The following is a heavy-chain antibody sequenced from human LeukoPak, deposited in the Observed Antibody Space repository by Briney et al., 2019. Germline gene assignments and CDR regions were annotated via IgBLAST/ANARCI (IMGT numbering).Heavy chain of an antibody. Sequence: SVTVSCKASGGTFSSYAISWVRQAPGQGLDWMGGVIPIFGTSHYAQKFQGRVTITADESTSTAYMELSSLTSEDTAVYYCAKQGGSYYWFDPWGQGTLVTVSS. CDR1: GGTFSSYA. D-gene: IGHD1-26*01. CDR2: VIPIFGTS. V-gene: IGHV1-69*13. J-gene: IGHJ5*02. CDR3: AKQGGSYYWFDP.